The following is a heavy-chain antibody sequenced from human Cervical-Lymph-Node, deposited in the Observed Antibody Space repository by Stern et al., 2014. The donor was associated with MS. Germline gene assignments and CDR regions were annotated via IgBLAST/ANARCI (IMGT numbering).Heavy chain of an antibody. D-gene: IGHD4-17*01. CDR3: AKDIAATVFSINDAFDI. CDR1: GFSFADYA. V-gene: IGHV3-9*01. CDR2: ISWNSGSI. J-gene: IGHJ3*02. Sequence: EVHLVESGGGLVQPGRSLRLSCAASGFSFADYALHWVRQAPGKGLEWVSAISWNSGSIGYADSVKGRFTISRDNAKYSLHLQMSSLRPEDTALYYCAKDIAATVFSINDAFDIWGQGTMVTVSS.